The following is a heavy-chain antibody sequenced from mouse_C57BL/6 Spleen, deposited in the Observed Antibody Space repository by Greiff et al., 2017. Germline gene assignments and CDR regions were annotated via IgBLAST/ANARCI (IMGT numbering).Heavy chain of an antibody. D-gene: IGHD2-3*01. CDR2: IDPSDSYT. Sequence: QVQLQQPGAELVMPGASVKLSCKASGYTFTSYWMHWVKQRPGQGLEWIGEIDPSDSYTNYNQKFKGKSTLTVDKSSSTAYMQLSSLTSEDSAVYYCARWGNAGYYGYFDVWGTGTTVTVSS. CDR1: GYTFTSYW. CDR3: ARWGNAGYYGYFDV. J-gene: IGHJ1*03. V-gene: IGHV1-69*01.